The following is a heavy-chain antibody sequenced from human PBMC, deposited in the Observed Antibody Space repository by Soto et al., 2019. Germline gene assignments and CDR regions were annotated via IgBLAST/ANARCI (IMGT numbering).Heavy chain of an antibody. CDR2: VSHDGRNT. J-gene: IGHJ4*02. CDR3: AKGGRQWLVTSAFNY. D-gene: IGHD6-19*01. CDR1: GFTFSDYA. V-gene: IGHV3-30*18. Sequence: VQLVESGGGVVQPGRSLRLSCAASGFTFSDYAMHWVRQAPGKGLEWVAVVSHDGRNTHYADSVKGRFTISRDSSKNTDSLERTSLRAEDTAVYYWAKGGRQWLVTSAFNYWGQGALVTVSS.